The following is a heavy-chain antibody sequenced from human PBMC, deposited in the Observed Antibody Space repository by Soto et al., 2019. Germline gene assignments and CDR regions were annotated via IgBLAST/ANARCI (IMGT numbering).Heavy chain of an antibody. D-gene: IGHD3-10*01. J-gene: IGHJ6*03. CDR3: AREYGSGSYWGYHMDV. CDR2: IYYSGST. Sequence: PSETLSLTCTFSGCSISSSSYYWGWIRQPPGKGLEWIGSIYYSGSTYYNPSLKSRVTISVDMSKNQFSLKLSSVTAADTAVYYCAREYGSGSYWGYHMDVWGKGTTVTVSS. CDR1: GCSISSSSYY. V-gene: IGHV4-39*02.